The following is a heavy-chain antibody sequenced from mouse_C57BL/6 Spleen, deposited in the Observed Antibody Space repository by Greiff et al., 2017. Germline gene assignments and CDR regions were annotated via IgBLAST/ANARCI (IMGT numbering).Heavy chain of an antibody. CDR3: AKASSQYYFDY. CDR2: IDPEDGET. Sequence: EVMLVESGAELVKPGASVKLSCTASGFNIKDYYMHWVKQRTEQGLEWIGRIDPEDGETKYAPKFQGKATITADTSSNTAYLQLSSLTSEDTAVXYCAKASSQYYFDYWGQGTTLTVSS. J-gene: IGHJ2*01. V-gene: IGHV14-2*01. D-gene: IGHD1-1*01. CDR1: GFNIKDYY.